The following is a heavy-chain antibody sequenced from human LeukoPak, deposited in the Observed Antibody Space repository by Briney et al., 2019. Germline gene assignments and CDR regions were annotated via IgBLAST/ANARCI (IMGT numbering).Heavy chain of an antibody. CDR1: GYTFTGYY. J-gene: IGHJ3*02. Sequence: GASVKVSCKASGYTFTGYYMHWVRQAPGQGLEWMGEIIPGFGTANYAQKFQGTVTITADVSATTVYMVLNSLRSEDTAVYYCAREPEPAITMVRGEVFDIWGQGTMVIVSS. CDR2: IIPGFGTA. V-gene: IGHV1-69*13. CDR3: AREPEPAITMVRGEVFDI. D-gene: IGHD3-10*01.